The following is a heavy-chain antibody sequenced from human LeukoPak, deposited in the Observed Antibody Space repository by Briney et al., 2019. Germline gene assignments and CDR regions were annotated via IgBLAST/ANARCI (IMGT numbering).Heavy chain of an antibody. CDR1: GGSISSGGYY. Sequence: PSETLSLTCTVSGGSISSGGYYWSWIRQHPGKGLEWIGYIYYSGSTYYNPSLKSRVTISVDTSKNQFSLKLSSVTAADTAVYYCARGGGVRGVIFFYFDYWGQGTLVTVSS. V-gene: IGHV4-31*03. J-gene: IGHJ4*02. CDR2: IYYSGST. CDR3: ARGGGVRGVIFFYFDY. D-gene: IGHD3-10*01.